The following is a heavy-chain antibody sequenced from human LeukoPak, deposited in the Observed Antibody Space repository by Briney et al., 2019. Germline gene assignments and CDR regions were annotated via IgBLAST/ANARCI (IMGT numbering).Heavy chain of an antibody. V-gene: IGHV4-59*08. CDR1: GGSISSYY. CDR3: ARHSGQQLIYLDY. CDR2: ISYSGST. J-gene: IGHJ4*02. Sequence: SETLSLTCTVSGGSISSYYWSWIRQPPGKGLEWIGYISYSGSTNYNPSLKSRVTISVDTSKNLFSLKLSSVTAADTAVYYCARHSGQQLIYLDYWGQGTPVTVSS. D-gene: IGHD6-13*01.